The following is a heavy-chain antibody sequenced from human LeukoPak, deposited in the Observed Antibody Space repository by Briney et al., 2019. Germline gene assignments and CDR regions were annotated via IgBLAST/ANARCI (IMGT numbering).Heavy chain of an antibody. J-gene: IGHJ5*02. D-gene: IGHD3-10*01. CDR1: GGSFSGYY. CDR3: ARHLVTSYYYGSGSYRNWFDP. CDR2: INHSGST. V-gene: IGHV4-34*01. Sequence: SETLSLTCAVYGGSFSGYYWSWIRQPPGKGLEWIGEINHSGSTNYNPSLKSRVTISVDTSKNQFSLKLSSVTAADTAVYYCARHLVTSYYYGSGSYRNWFDPWGQGTLVTVSS.